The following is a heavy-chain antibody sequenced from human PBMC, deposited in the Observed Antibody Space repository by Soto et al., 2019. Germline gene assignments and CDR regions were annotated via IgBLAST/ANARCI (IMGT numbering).Heavy chain of an antibody. D-gene: IGHD3-16*01. CDR2: LNQDGSET. V-gene: IGHV3-7*03. CDR3: ARDRFRGTYYVRGVTYVFDL. CDR1: GFTFTDYW. J-gene: IGHJ4*02. Sequence: GGSLRLSCEASGFTFTDYWMSWVRQAPGKGLEWVANLNQDGSETKYVDSVKGRFTISRDNAKNSVYLQLNSLRAEDTAVYYCARDRFRGTYYVRGVTYVFDLWGQGALVTVSA.